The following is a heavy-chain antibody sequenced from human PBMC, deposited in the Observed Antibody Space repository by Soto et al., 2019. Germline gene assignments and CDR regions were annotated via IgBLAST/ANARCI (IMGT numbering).Heavy chain of an antibody. Sequence: GGSLRLSCAASGFTFRLFTMHWVRQAPGKGLEWVSVISSDGSSQSYADSVKGRFTISTDKSQTTLYLQMNSLRSEDTAVYFCARDPYDGSAYYPHYLDFWGRGTLVTVSS. CDR3: ARDPYDGSAYYPHYLDF. V-gene: IGHV3-30*01. CDR2: ISSDGSSQ. CDR1: GFTFRLFT. D-gene: IGHD3-22*01. J-gene: IGHJ4*02.